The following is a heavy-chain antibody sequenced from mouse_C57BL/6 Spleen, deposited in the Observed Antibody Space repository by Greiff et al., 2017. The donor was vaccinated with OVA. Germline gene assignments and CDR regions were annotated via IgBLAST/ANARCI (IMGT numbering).Heavy chain of an antibody. J-gene: IGHJ4*01. CDR1: GYTFTSYW. Sequence: QVQLQQPGAELVKPGASVKMSCKASGYTFTSYWITWVKQRPGQGLAWIGDIYPGSGSTNYNEKFKSKATLTVDTSSSTAYMQLSSLTSEDSAVYYCARRGRRDYAMDYWGQGTSVTVSS. CDR3: ARRGRRDYAMDY. V-gene: IGHV1-55*01. CDR2: IYPGSGST.